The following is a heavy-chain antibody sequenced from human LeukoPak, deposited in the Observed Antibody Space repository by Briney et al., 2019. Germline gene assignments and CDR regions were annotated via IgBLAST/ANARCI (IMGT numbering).Heavy chain of an antibody. V-gene: IGHV3-74*01. D-gene: IGHD2-2*01. J-gene: IGHJ1*01. CDR3: ATYSSSNGREFQY. Sequence: GGSLRLSCAASRFTFSSYWMHWVRQAPGKGLVWVSRINSDGSSTSYADSVKGRFTISRDNAKNTLYLQMNSLRAEDTAVYYCATYSSSNGREFQYWGQGTLVTVSS. CDR1: RFTFSSYW. CDR2: INSDGSST.